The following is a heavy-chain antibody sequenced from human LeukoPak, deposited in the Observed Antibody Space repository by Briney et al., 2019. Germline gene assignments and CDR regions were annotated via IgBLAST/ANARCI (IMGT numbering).Heavy chain of an antibody. CDR3: ARTPRGPRPAAYADY. V-gene: IGHV4-38-2*02. J-gene: IGHJ4*02. Sequence: SETLSLTCTVSGYSISSGYYWGWIRQPPGKGLEWIGSIYHSGSTYYNPSLKSRVTISVDTSKNQFSLKLSSVTAADTAVYYCARTPRGPRPAAYADYWGQGTLVTVSS. D-gene: IGHD2-2*01. CDR1: GYSISSGYY. CDR2: IYHSGST.